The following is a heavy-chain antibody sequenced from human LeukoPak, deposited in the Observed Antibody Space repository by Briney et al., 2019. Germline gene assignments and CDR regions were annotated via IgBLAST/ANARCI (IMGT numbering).Heavy chain of an antibody. CDR2: IYYSGST. V-gene: IGHV4-59*01. CDR3: AATPGKNWFDP. CDR1: GGSISSYY. J-gene: IGHJ5*02. Sequence: WETLSLTCTVSGGSISSYYWSWIRQPPGKGLEWIGYIYYSGSTNYNPSLKRRVTISVDTSKNQFSLKLSSVTAADTAVYYCAATPGKNWFDPWGQGTLVTVSS.